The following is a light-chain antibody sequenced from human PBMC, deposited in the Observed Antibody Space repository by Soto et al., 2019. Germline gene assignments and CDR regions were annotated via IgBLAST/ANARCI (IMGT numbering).Light chain of an antibody. J-gene: IGKJ5*01. CDR3: LQHNNYPYH. Sequence: EIVMTHSPATLSVSPWERATLSCGASQSVSSNLAWYQQKPGRAPRLLIYGASTRATGIPARFSGSGSGTEFTLTISSLQSEDFATYYCLQHNNYPYHFGHGTRLEIK. CDR1: QSVSSN. CDR2: GAS. V-gene: IGKV3-15*01.